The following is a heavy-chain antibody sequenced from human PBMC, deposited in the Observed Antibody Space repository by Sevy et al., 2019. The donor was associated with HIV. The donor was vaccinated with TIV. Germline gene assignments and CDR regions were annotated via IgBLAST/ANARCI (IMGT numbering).Heavy chain of an antibody. V-gene: IGHV3-33*06. CDR1: GFTFSSYG. CDR3: AKVGTRSGWYSYYYYYMDV. CDR2: IWYDGSNK. D-gene: IGHD6-19*01. Sequence: GGSLRLSCAASGFTFSSYGMHWVRQAPGKGLEWVAVIWYDGSNKYYADSVKGRFTISRDNSKNTLYLQMNSLRAEDTPVYYCAKVGTRSGWYSYYYYYMDVWGKGTTVTVSS. J-gene: IGHJ6*03.